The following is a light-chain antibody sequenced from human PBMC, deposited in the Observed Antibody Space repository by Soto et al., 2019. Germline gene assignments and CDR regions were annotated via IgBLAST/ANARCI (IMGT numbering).Light chain of an antibody. V-gene: IGKV3-20*01. Sequence: DIVLTQSPGTLSLSPGERVTLSCRATQSVASAYLAWYQQKPGQAPRLLIYGTSSRAAGIPDRFSGSGSGTDFTLTISRLEPEDFAFYYCQQYATSRWTFGQWTKVEI. CDR1: QSVASAY. CDR2: GTS. J-gene: IGKJ1*01. CDR3: QQYATSRWT.